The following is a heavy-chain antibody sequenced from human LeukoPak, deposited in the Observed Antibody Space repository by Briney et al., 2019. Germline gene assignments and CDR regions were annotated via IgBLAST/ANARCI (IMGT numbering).Heavy chain of an antibody. CDR1: GGSISSGTYY. CDR2: IYTSGST. D-gene: IGHD3-16*02. CDR3: AIMITFGGVIVRDH. Sequence: SETLSLTCTVSGGSISSGTYYWSWIRQPAGKGLEWIGRIYTSGSTNYNPSLKSRVTISVDTSKSQFSLKLSSVTAADTAVYYCAIMITFGGVIVRDHWGQGTLVTVSS. V-gene: IGHV4-61*02. J-gene: IGHJ4*02.